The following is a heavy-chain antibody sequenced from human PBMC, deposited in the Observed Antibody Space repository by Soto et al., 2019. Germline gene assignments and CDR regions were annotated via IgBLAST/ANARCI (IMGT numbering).Heavy chain of an antibody. CDR3: ARVRSALYYFYGMDV. CDR2: IWYDGSNK. V-gene: IGHV3-33*01. CDR1: GFTFSSYG. J-gene: IGHJ6*02. Sequence: PGGSLRLSCAASGFTFSSYGMHWVRQAPGKGLEWVAVIWYDGSNKYYADSVKGRFTISRDNSKNTLYLQMNSLRADDTAVYYCARVRSALYYFYGMDVWGQGTTVTVSS.